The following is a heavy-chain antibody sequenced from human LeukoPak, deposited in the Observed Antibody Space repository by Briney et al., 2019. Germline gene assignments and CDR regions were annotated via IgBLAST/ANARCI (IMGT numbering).Heavy chain of an antibody. J-gene: IGHJ6*04. V-gene: IGHV3-30*18. CDR2: ISYDGSNK. CDR1: GFTFSSYG. CDR3: AKDGKYCSSTSCYLNYYYYGMDV. Sequence: GGSLRLSCAASGFTFSSYGMHWVRQAPGKGLEWVAVISYDGSNKYYADSVKGRFTISRDNSKYTLYLQMNSLRAEDTAVYYCAKDGKYCSSTSCYLNYYYYGMDVWGKGTTVTVSS. D-gene: IGHD2-2*01.